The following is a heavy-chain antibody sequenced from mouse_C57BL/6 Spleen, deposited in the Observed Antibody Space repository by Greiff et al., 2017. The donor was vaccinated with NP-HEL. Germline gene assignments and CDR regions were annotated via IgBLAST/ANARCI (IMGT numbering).Heavy chain of an antibody. Sequence: VQLQQSGPELVKPGASVKISCKASGYTFTDYYMNWVKQSHGKSLEWIGDINPNNGGTSYNQKFKGKATLTVDKSSSTAYMELRSLTSEDSAVYYCARDYYGSSYVKYFDYWGQGTTLTVSS. CDR2: INPNNGGT. J-gene: IGHJ2*01. CDR3: ARDYYGSSYVKYFDY. V-gene: IGHV1-26*01. CDR1: GYTFTDYY. D-gene: IGHD1-1*01.